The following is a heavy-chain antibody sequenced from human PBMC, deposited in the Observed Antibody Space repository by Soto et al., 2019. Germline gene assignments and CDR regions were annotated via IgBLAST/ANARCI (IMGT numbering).Heavy chain of an antibody. V-gene: IGHV1-8*02. D-gene: IGHD1-26*01. CDR1: GYTFTGYY. CDR3: ARERVGANDY. CDR2: MNPNSGNT. J-gene: IGHJ4*02. Sequence: ASVKVSCKASGYTFTGYYMHWVRQATGQGLEWMGWMNPNSGNTGYAQKFQGRVTMTRNTSISTAYMELSSLRSEDTAVYYCARERVGANDYWGQGTLVTVSS.